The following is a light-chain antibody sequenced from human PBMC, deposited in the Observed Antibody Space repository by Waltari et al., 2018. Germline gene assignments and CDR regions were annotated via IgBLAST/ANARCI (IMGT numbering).Light chain of an antibody. CDR2: ATS. CDR1: QSMSGY. V-gene: IGKV1-39*01. Sequence: DIQMTQSPSSLSASVGDRVTIPCRASQSMSGYLNWYQQKPGKAPKVLIYATSSLQSGVPSRFSGSGSGTDFTLTISSLQPEDFATYYCQQSYRTPPLTFGGGTKVEIK. J-gene: IGKJ4*01. CDR3: QQSYRTPPLT.